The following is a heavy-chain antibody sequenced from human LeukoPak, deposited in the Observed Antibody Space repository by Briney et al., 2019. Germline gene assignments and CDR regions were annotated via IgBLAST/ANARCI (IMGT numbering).Heavy chain of an antibody. CDR2: ISTSGGT. D-gene: IGHD3-22*01. V-gene: IGHV4-4*09. Sequence: SETLSITCTVSGGSINSYYWSWIRQPQGKGLEWIGYISTSGGTNYNPSLKSRVTISVDTSKNQFSLKLSSVTAADTAVFYCARHGDNSGYYYYLDYWGQGTLVTVSS. CDR1: GGSINSYY. CDR3: ARHGDNSGYYYYLDY. J-gene: IGHJ4*02.